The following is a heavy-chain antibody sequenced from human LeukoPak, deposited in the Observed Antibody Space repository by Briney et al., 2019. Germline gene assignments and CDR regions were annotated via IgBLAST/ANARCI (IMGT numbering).Heavy chain of an antibody. CDR1: GGSFSGYY. J-gene: IGHJ4*02. CDR3: ARRMTTSDY. CDR2: INHSGST. Sequence: SETLSLTCAVYGGSFSGYYLSWIRQPPGKGLEWIGEINHSGSTNYNPSLKSRVTISVDTSKNQFSLKLSSVTADGAAVYYCARRMTTSDYWGQGTLVTVSS. D-gene: IGHD4-17*01. V-gene: IGHV4-34*01.